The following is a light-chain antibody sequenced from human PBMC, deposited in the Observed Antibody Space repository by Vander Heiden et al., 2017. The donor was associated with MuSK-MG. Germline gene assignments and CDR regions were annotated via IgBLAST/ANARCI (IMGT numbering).Light chain of an antibody. CDR2: DKS. Sequence: QAVVTQEPSLPVSPGGTVTLTCGPSTGAVTSGHYPYWFQQKPGQAPRTLIYDKSNKNSCTPDRFSGSLLGGKAALTLSGAQPEDEAEYYCLLSDSGAVVFGGGTKLTVL. V-gene: IGLV7-46*01. J-gene: IGLJ2*01. CDR3: LLSDSGAVV. CDR1: TGAVTSGHY.